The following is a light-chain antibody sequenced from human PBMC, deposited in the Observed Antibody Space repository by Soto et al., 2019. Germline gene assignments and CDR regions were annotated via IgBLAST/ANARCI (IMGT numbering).Light chain of an antibody. CDR3: AAWDDSLNGNWV. CDR1: SSSIGSNY. J-gene: IGLJ3*02. CDR2: RNN. V-gene: IGLV1-47*01. Sequence: QSVLTQPPSASGTPGQRVTISCSGSSSSIGSNYVYWYQQLPGTAPKLLIYRNNQRPSGVPDRFSGSKSGTSASLAISGLRSEDEADYYCAAWDDSLNGNWVFGGGTKLTVL.